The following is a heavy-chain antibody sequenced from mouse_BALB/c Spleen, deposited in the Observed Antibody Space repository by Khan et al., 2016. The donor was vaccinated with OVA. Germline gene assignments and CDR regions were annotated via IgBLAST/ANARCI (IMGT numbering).Heavy chain of an antibody. J-gene: IGHJ4*01. Sequence: VQLQESGPGLVAPSQSLSVTCTVSGFSLTKHGVHWVRQPPGKGLEWLGVIWAGGSTNYNSALMSRLSIRKDNSRNQVFLKLNGLQTDDTARYYCVRETAYYGSYEAMDYWGQGTSVTVSS. CDR1: GFSLTKHG. V-gene: IGHV2-9*02. D-gene: IGHD2-10*01. CDR2: IWAGGST. CDR3: VRETAYYGSYEAMDY.